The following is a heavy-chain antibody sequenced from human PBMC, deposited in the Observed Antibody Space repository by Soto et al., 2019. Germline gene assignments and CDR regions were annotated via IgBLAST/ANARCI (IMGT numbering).Heavy chain of an antibody. Sequence: EVQLVESGGGLVQPGGSLRLSCAASGFTFDHYAMHWVRQAPGKGLEWVGGISWNSNSIGYVDSVKGRFTISRDSAKNSLYLQMNSLRIGDTALYFCAKGSGGGTIFGVALDLWGQGALVTVSS. CDR3: AKGSGGGTIFGVALDL. CDR1: GFTFDHYA. D-gene: IGHD3-3*01. V-gene: IGHV3-9*01. J-gene: IGHJ5*02. CDR2: ISWNSNSI.